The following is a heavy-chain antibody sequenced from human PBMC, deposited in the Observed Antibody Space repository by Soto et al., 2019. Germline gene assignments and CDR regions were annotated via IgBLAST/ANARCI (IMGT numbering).Heavy chain of an antibody. CDR1: GFTFSSYS. CDR2: ISSSSSSI. V-gene: IGHV3-48*02. Sequence: GGSLRLSCAASGFTFSSYSMNWVRQAPGKGLEWVSYISSSSSSIYYADSVKGRFTISRDNAKNSLYLQMNSLRDEDTAVYYCAREADTAMVEYSYYGMDVWGQGTTVTV. J-gene: IGHJ6*02. D-gene: IGHD5-18*01. CDR3: AREADTAMVEYSYYGMDV.